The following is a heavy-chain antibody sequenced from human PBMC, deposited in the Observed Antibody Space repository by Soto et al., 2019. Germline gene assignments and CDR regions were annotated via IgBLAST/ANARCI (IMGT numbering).Heavy chain of an antibody. J-gene: IGHJ4*02. CDR1: GFTFSSYA. D-gene: IGHD3-22*01. Sequence: GESLKISCAASGFTFSSYAMSWVRQAPGKGLEWVSAISGSGGSTYYADSVKGRFTISRDNSKNTLYLQMNSLRAEDTAVYYCAKVGGFGVVVTYYFDYWGQGTLVTVSS. CDR2: ISGSGGST. V-gene: IGHV3-23*01. CDR3: AKVGGFGVVVTYYFDY.